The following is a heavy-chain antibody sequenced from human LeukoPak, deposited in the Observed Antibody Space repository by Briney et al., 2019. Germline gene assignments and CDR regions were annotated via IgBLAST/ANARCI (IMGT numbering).Heavy chain of an antibody. CDR2: ISSSSSYI. J-gene: IGHJ5*02. CDR1: GFTFSSYS. V-gene: IGHV3-21*01. Sequence: TGGSLRLSCAASGFTFSSYSMNWVRQAPGKGLEWVSSISSSSSYIYYADSVKGRFTISRDNAKNSLYLQMNSLRAADTAVYYCARGDDFWSGTLRFDPWGQGTLVTVSS. CDR3: ARGDDFWSGTLRFDP. D-gene: IGHD3-3*01.